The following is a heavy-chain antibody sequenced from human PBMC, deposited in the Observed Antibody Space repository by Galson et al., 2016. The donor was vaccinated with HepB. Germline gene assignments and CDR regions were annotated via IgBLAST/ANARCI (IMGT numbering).Heavy chain of an antibody. CDR2: IHPSGDTT. D-gene: IGHD1-1*01. Sequence: SVKVSCKAAGYSFANYHMQWVRQAPGQGVEWMGTIHPSGDTTNLEQKVRDRLTLTRDTSTGTFYLELTSLRSGDPAIYFCAKDSNNWSFDYWGQGNLVTVSS. CDR1: GYSFANYH. CDR3: AKDSNNWSFDY. J-gene: IGHJ4*02. V-gene: IGHV1-46*01.